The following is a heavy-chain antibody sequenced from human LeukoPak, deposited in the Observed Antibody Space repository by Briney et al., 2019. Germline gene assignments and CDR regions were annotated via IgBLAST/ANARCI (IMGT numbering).Heavy chain of an antibody. CDR1: GXSISSYY. CDR3: ARDRNYDILTGYYIPHWYFDL. D-gene: IGHD3-9*01. CDR2: IYYSGST. Sequence: SETLSLTCTVSGXSISSYYWSWIRQPPGKGLEWIGYIYYSGSTNYNPSLKSRVTISVDTSKNQFSLKLSSVTAADTAVYDCARDRNYDILTGYYIPHWYFDLWGRGTLVTVSS. V-gene: IGHV4-59*01. J-gene: IGHJ2*01.